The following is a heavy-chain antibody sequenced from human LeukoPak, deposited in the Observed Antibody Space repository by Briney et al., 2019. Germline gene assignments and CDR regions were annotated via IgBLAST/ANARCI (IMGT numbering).Heavy chain of an antibody. J-gene: IGHJ4*02. CDR2: IKAEGSEK. V-gene: IGHV3-7*01. CDR3: ARDSDVIRYCSSTSCPGDHFDY. D-gene: IGHD2-2*01. CDR1: GFTFSSYW. Sequence: SGGSLRLSWAASGFTFSSYWMSWVRQAPGKGLEWVANIKAEGSEKYYVDSVKGRFTISRDNAKKSLYLPMNSLRAEDTAVYYCARDSDVIRYCSSTSCPGDHFDYWGQGTLVTVSS.